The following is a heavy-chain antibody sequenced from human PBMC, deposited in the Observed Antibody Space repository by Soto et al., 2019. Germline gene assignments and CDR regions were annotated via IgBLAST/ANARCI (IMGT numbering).Heavy chain of an antibody. J-gene: IGHJ5*02. V-gene: IGHV1-24*01. CDR1: GYTLTELS. Sequence: EASVKVSCKVSGYTLTELSMHWVRQAPGKGLEWMGGFDPEDGETIYAQKFQGRVTMTEDTSTDTAYMELSSLRSEDTAVYYCATNSGNYYDSSGYYWFDPWGQGTLVTVSS. CDR3: ATNSGNYYDSSGYYWFDP. CDR2: FDPEDGET. D-gene: IGHD3-22*01.